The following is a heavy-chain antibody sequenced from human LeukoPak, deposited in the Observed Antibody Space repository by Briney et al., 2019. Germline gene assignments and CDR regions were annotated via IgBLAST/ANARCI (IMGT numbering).Heavy chain of an antibody. D-gene: IGHD3-3*01. CDR3: ARWNDFWSGYYFDY. Sequence: GGSLRLSCAASGFTFSSYSMNWVRQAPGKGLVWVSSISSSSSYIYYADSVKGRFTISRDNAKNSLYLQMNSLRAEDTAVYYCARWNDFWSGYYFDYWGQGTLVTVSS. CDR2: ISSSSSYI. J-gene: IGHJ4*02. V-gene: IGHV3-21*01. CDR1: GFTFSSYS.